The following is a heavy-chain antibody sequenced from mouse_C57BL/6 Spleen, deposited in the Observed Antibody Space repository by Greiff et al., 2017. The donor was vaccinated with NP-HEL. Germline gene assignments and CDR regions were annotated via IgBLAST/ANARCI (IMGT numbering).Heavy chain of an antibody. J-gene: IGHJ4*01. Sequence: QVHVKQPGAELVKPGASVKVSCKASGYTFTSYWMHWVKQRPGQGLEWIGRIHPSDSDTNYNQKFKGKATLTVDKSSSTAYMQLSSLTSEDSAVYYCAIPFTTVYAMDYWGQGTSVTVSS. V-gene: IGHV1-74*01. D-gene: IGHD1-1*01. CDR2: IHPSDSDT. CDR1: GYTFTSYW. CDR3: AIPFTTVYAMDY.